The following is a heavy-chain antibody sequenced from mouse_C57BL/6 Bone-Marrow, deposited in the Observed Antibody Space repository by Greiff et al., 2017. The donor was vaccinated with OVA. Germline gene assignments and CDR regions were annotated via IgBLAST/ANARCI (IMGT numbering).Heavy chain of an antibody. CDR1: GFTFRDYG. CDR3: ARYGRLDY. V-gene: IGHV5-17*01. J-gene: IGHJ2*01. CDR2: ISSGSSTI. D-gene: IGHD1-1*01. Sequence: EVKLVASGGGLVKPGGSLKLSCAASGFTFRDYGMHWVRQAPEKGLEWVAYISSGSSTIYYADTVKGRFTISRDNAKNTLFLQMTSLRSEDTAMYYCARYGRLDYWGQGTTLTVSS.